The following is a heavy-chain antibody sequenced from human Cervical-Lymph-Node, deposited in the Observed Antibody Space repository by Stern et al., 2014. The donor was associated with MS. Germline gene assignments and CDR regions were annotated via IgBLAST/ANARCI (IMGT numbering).Heavy chain of an antibody. CDR1: GFTFSTYG. CDR2: IDAGGGST. Sequence: EVQLVESGGGLVQPGGSLRLSCAASGFTFSTYGMSWVRQAPGKGLEWVSAIDAGGGSTYYADSVKGRFTISRDNSKNTLYVQMNSLRVEDTAVYYCAGEQLPYLDYWGQGTLVTVSS. D-gene: IGHD1-26*01. CDR3: AGEQLPYLDY. V-gene: IGHV3-23*04. J-gene: IGHJ4*02.